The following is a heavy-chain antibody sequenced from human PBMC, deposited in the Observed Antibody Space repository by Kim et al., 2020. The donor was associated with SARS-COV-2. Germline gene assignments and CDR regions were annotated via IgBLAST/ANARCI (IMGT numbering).Heavy chain of an antibody. CDR1: GFTFSSYA. J-gene: IGHJ3*02. CDR3: AGWWLFDAFDI. CDR2: ISGNGGST. V-gene: IGHV3-23*01. Sequence: GGSLRLSCAASGFTFSSYAMSWVRQGPGKGLEWVSAISGNGGSTYYADSVKGRFTISRDNSKNTLYLQMNSLRAEDTAVYYCAGWWLFDAFDIWGQGTMVTVSS. D-gene: IGHD3-22*01.